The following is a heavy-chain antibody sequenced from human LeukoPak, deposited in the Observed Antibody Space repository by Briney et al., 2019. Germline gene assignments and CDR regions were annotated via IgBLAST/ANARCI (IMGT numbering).Heavy chain of an antibody. CDR3: ARRYCSGGSCYLDY. V-gene: IGHV4-39*01. Sequence: SETLSLTCTVSGGSISSSSYYWGWIRQPPGKGLEWIGSIYYSGSTYYNPSLKSRVTISVDTSKNQSSLKLSSVTAADTAVYYCARRYCSGGSCYLDYWGQGTLVTVSS. CDR1: GGSISSSSYY. CDR2: IYYSGST. J-gene: IGHJ4*02. D-gene: IGHD2-15*01.